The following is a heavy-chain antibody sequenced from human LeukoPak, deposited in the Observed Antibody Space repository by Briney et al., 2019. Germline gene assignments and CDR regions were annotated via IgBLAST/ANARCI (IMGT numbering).Heavy chain of an antibody. J-gene: IGHJ2*01. V-gene: IGHV3-23*01. CDR3: AKDTKTRGYSYGFWWYFDL. Sequence: PGGSLRLSCAASGFTFSNYAMSWVRQAPGKGLEWVSAISGSGGSTYYADSVKGRFTISRDNSKNTLYLQMNSLRAEDTAVYYCAKDTKTRGYSYGFWWYFDLWGRGTLVTVSS. CDR2: ISGSGGST. D-gene: IGHD5-18*01. CDR1: GFTFSNYA.